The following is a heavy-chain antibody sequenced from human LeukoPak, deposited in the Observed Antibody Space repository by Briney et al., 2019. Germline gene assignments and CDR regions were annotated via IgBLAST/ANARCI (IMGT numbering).Heavy chain of an antibody. CDR3: AKGGGATVPFDN. V-gene: IGHV3-23*01. CDR1: GFTFSSYA. CDR2: ISVSGGST. D-gene: IGHD4-11*01. Sequence: GGSLRLSCAASGFTFSSYAMSWVRQAPGKGLEWVSVISVSGGSTYYADSVKGRFTISRDNSKNTLNLQMNSLRVEDTAVYYCAKGGGATVPFDNWGQGTLVTVSS. J-gene: IGHJ4*02.